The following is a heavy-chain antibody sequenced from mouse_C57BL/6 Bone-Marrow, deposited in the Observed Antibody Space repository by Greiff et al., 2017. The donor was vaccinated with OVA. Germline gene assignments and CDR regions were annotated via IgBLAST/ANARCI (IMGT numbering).Heavy chain of an antibody. CDR1: GFTFSDFY. V-gene: IGHV5-12*01. CDR2: ISNGGGST. Sequence: EVQGVESGGGLVQPGGSLKLSCAASGFTFSDFYMSWIRQTPEKRLEWVAYISNGGGSTYYPDTVKGRFTISRDNAKNTLYLQMSRLKSEDTAMYYCARLDAMDYWGQGTSVTVSS. CDR3: ARLDAMDY. J-gene: IGHJ4*01.